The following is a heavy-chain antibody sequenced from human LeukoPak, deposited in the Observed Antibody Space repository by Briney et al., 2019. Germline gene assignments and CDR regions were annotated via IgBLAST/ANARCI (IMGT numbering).Heavy chain of an antibody. V-gene: IGHV3-21*01. Sequence: GGSLRLSCAASGFTFSSYSMNWVRQAPGKGLEWVSSISSSSSYIYYADSVKGRFTISRDNAKNSLYLQMNSLGAEDTAVYYCARVGLGYCSGGSCYLTHYYYYMDVWGKGTTVTISS. CDR3: ARVGLGYCSGGSCYLTHYYYYMDV. CDR2: ISSSSSYI. J-gene: IGHJ6*03. D-gene: IGHD2-15*01. CDR1: GFTFSSYS.